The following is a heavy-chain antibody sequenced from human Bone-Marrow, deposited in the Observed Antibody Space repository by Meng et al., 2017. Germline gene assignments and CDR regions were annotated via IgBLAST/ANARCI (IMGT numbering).Heavy chain of an antibody. J-gene: IGHJ3*02. CDR1: GFTFSSYE. D-gene: IGHD2-15*01. CDR2: ISSSGSTI. V-gene: IGHV3-48*03. Sequence: GESLKISCAASGFTFSSYEMNWVRQAPGKGLEWVSYISSSGSTIYYADSVKGRFTISRDNAKNTLYLQMNSLGAEDTAVYYCAREGAVYGGSCWVGGDAFDIWGQGTMVTVSS. CDR3: AREGAVYGGSCWVGGDAFDI.